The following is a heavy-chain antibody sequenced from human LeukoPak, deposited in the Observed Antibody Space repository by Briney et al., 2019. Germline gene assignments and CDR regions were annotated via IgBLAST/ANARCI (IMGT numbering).Heavy chain of an antibody. Sequence: SETLSLTCTVSGGSISSYYWSWIRQPAGKGLEWIGRIYTSGSTNYNPSLKSRVTISVDTSKNQFSLKLSSVTAADTAVYYCARRYFDYYDSSGYWFDPWGQGTLVTVSS. CDR1: GGSISSYY. V-gene: IGHV4-4*07. CDR3: ARRYFDYYDSSGYWFDP. D-gene: IGHD3-22*01. J-gene: IGHJ5*02. CDR2: IYTSGST.